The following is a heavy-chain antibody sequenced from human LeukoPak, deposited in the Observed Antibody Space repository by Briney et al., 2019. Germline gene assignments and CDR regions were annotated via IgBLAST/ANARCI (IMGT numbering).Heavy chain of an antibody. D-gene: IGHD5-12*01. Sequence: GGSLRLSCAASGFTVSSNYMSWVRQAPGKGLEWVSVIYSGGSTYYADSVKGRFTISRDNSKNTLYLQMNSLRAEGTAVYYCARAVGYDWSFDYWGQGTLVTVSS. CDR2: IYSGGST. V-gene: IGHV3-66*01. CDR1: GFTVSSNY. J-gene: IGHJ4*02. CDR3: ARAVGYDWSFDY.